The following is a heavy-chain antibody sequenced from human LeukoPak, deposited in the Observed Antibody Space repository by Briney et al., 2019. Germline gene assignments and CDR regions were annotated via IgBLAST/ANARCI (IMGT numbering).Heavy chain of an antibody. D-gene: IGHD3-22*01. J-gene: IGHJ3*01. CDR1: AGSISSYY. Sequence: SETLSLTCTVSAGSISSYYWSWIRQPPGKGLEWIGYMSYSGSSNYNPSLKSRVTTSVDTSKNQFSLKLSSVTAADTAVYYCARGAGDYYDSGGYYVNSRFDYWGQGTMVTVSS. CDR2: MSYSGSS. CDR3: ARGAGDYYDSGGYYVNSRFDY. V-gene: IGHV4-59*01.